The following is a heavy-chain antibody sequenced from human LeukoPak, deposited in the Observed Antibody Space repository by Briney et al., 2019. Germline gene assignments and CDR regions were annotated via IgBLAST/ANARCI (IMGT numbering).Heavy chain of an antibody. D-gene: IGHD1-26*01. Sequence: SGTLSLTCAVYGGSFTGYYWSWIRQPPGKGLEWIGEINHSGSTNYNPSLKSRVTISVDTSKNQFSLKLSSVTAADTAVYYCARYRYSGSYDYWGQETLVTVSS. V-gene: IGHV4-34*01. CDR1: GGSFTGYY. CDR2: INHSGST. CDR3: ARYRYSGSYDY. J-gene: IGHJ4*02.